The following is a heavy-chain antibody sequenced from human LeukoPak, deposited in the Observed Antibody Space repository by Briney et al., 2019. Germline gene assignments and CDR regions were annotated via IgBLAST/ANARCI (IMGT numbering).Heavy chain of an antibody. CDR1: GYTFTSYD. V-gene: IGHV1-46*01. CDR3: ATQIARAVVPAAIRRVHWFDP. J-gene: IGHJ5*02. Sequence: ASVKVSCKASGYTFTSYDMHWVRQAPGQGLEWMGIINPSDGNTSYAQKFQGRVTMTRDTSTSTVYMELSSLRSEDTAVYYCATQIARAVVPAAIRRVHWFDPWGQGTLVTVSS. D-gene: IGHD2-2*01. CDR2: INPSDGNT.